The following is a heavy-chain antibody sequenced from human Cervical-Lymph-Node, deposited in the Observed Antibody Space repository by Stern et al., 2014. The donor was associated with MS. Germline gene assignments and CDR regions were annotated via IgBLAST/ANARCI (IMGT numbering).Heavy chain of an antibody. J-gene: IGHJ6*02. CDR2: VGWNGGDI. Sequence: EVQLEESGGALVQPGRSLRLSCAASGFTFDDYAMHWVRQPPGKGLEWVSGVGWNGGDIGYADSVKGRFIISRDNAKNSLYLQMNSLRPEDTAFYYCAKSPGAYYFLGMDVWGQGTTVTVSS. D-gene: IGHD2-2*01. CDR3: AKSPGAYYFLGMDV. V-gene: IGHV3-9*01. CDR1: GFTFDDYA.